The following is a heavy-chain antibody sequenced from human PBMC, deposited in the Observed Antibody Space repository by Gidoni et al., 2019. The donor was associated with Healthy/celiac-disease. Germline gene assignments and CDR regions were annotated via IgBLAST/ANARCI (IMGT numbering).Heavy chain of an antibody. CDR2: ISYDGSNK. CDR1: GITFSSSG. J-gene: IGHJ2*01. Sequence: QVQLVGSGGGVVQPGRSLRPCCAASGITFSSSGVHGVRQAPGKGLEWVVVISYDGSNKYYAASVKGRFIISRDNSKNTLYLQMNSLRADDTAVYYCANAKGDSSGYYPWYFDLWGRGTLVTVSS. V-gene: IGHV3-30*18. D-gene: IGHD3-22*01. CDR3: ANAKGDSSGYYPWYFDL.